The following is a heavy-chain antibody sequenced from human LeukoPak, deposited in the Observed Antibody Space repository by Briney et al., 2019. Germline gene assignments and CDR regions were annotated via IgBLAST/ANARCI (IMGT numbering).Heavy chain of an antibody. J-gene: IGHJ5*02. CDR3: ARRVTPFNWFDP. CDR2: IYPGDSDT. Sequence: GEPLKISRNGPGYRFTSYWIGWVPQMPGKGLEGMGIIYPGDSDTRYSPSFQGQVTISADKSISTAYLQWSSLKASDTAMYYCARRVTPFNWFDPWGQGTLVTVSS. V-gene: IGHV5-51*01. CDR1: GYRFTSYW.